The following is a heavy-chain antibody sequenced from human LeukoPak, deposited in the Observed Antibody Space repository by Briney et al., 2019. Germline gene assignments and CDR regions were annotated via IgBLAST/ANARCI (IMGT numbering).Heavy chain of an antibody. Sequence: SETLSLTCAVYGGSFNGYYWSWIRQPPGKGLEWIGEINHSGSINYNPSLKSRVTISVDTSKNQFSLKLRSVTAADTAVYYCARSRRQWLVGANIRGDNPPYYYDYWGQGILVTVSS. J-gene: IGHJ4*02. CDR3: ARSRRQWLVGANIRGDNPPYYYDY. CDR2: INHSGSI. V-gene: IGHV4-34*01. CDR1: GGSFNGYY. D-gene: IGHD6-19*01.